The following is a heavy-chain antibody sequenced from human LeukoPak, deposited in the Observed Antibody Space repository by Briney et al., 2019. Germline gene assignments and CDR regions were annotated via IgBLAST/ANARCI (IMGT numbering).Heavy chain of an antibody. J-gene: IGHJ4*02. CDR3: ARPFLRFSSGWHFDY. V-gene: IGHV4-34*01. D-gene: IGHD6-19*01. Sequence: PSETLSLTCAVYGGTFSGYYWSWIRRPPGKGLEWIGEINHSGNTSYNPSLKSRVTISIDTSKNQFSLKLSSVTAADTAIYYCARPFLRFSSGWHFDYWGQGILVTVSS. CDR1: GGTFSGYY. CDR2: INHSGNT.